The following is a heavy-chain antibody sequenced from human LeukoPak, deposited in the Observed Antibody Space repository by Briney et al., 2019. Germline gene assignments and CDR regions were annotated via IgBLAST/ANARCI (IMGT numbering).Heavy chain of an antibody. V-gene: IGHV4-34*01. CDR2: INHSGST. J-gene: IGHJ5*02. D-gene: IGHD5-18*01. CDR1: GGSFSGYY. Sequence: SETLSLTCAVYGGSFSGYYWSWIRQPPGKGLEWIGEINHSGSTNYNLSLKSRVTISVDTSKNQFSLKLSAVTAADSAVYYCATNTYGYFRWFDPWGQGTLVTVSS. CDR3: ATNTYGYFRWFDP.